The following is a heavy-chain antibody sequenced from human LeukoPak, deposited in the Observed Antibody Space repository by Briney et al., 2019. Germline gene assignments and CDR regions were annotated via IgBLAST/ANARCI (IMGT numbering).Heavy chain of an antibody. D-gene: IGHD3-10*01. Sequence: GGSLRLSCAAPGFTLSSSWMSWVRQAPGKGLEWVANIKQDGSEKYYVDSVKGRFTISRDNAKNSLYLQMNSLRAEDTAVYYCARVVPPLYYFDYWGQGTLVTVSS. V-gene: IGHV3-7*01. J-gene: IGHJ4*02. CDR1: GFTLSSSW. CDR2: IKQDGSEK. CDR3: ARVVPPLYYFDY.